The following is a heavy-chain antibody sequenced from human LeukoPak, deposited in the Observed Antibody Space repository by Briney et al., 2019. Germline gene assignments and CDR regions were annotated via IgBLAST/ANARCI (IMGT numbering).Heavy chain of an antibody. CDR1: GGSISSYY. CDR2: IYYSGST. CDR3: ARGGRRDYYDSSGQSNWFDP. Sequence: SETLSLTCTVSGGSISSYYWSWIRQPPGKGLEWIGYIYYSGSTNYNPSLKSRVTISVDTSKNKFSLKLSSVTAADTAVYYCARGGRRDYYDSSGQSNWFDPWGQGTLVTVSS. D-gene: IGHD3-22*01. J-gene: IGHJ5*02. V-gene: IGHV4-59*01.